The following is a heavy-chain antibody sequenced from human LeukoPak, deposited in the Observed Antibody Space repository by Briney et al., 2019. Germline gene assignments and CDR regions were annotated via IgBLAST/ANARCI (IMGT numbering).Heavy chain of an antibody. V-gene: IGHV5-51*01. CDR3: ARPDSSGWFLFDY. D-gene: IGHD6-19*01. CDR2: IYPGDSDT. CDR1: GYSFTSYW. Sequence: GESLKISCKGSGYSFTSYWIGWVRQMPGKGLEWMGIIYPGDSDTRYSPSFQGQVTISADKSISTAYLRWSSLKASDTAMYYCARPDSSGWFLFDYWGQGTLVTVSS. J-gene: IGHJ4*02.